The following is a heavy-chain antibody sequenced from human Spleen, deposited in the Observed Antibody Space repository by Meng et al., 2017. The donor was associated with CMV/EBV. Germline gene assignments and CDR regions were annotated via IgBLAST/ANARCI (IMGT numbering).Heavy chain of an antibody. Sequence: GYTFTRYDINWVRQATGQGLEWMGWMNPNSGNTGYAQKFQGRVTITRNTSISTAYMELSSLRSEDTAVYYCARVYCSGGSCYENFDYWGQGTLVTVSS. D-gene: IGHD2-15*01. J-gene: IGHJ4*02. CDR3: ARVYCSGGSCYENFDY. V-gene: IGHV1-8*03. CDR2: MNPNSGNT. CDR1: GYTFTRYD.